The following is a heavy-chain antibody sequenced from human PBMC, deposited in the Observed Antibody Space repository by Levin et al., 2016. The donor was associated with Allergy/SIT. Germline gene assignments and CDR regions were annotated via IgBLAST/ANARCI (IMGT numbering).Heavy chain of an antibody. CDR3: ARVIEDYDSFTGHSYPPHYFDS. J-gene: IGHJ4*02. V-gene: IGHV4-59*01. CDR2: IYYTGST. D-gene: IGHD3-9*01. CDR1: GASMGTSY. Sequence: SETLSLTCIVSGASMGTSYCSWIRQPPGKGLEWIGYIYYTGSTNYNPSLKSRVTMSVDTSKNQCSLRLSSVTAADTAIYYCARVIEDYDSFTGHSYPPHYFDSWGPGALVTVSS.